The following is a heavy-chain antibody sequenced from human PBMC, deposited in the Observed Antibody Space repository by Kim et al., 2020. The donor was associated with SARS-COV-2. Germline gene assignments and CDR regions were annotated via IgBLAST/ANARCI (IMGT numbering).Heavy chain of an antibody. D-gene: IGHD6-13*01. Sequence: QKFQGRVTMTRNTSISTAYMELSSLRSEDTAVYYCARGLYSSSWYGWFDPWGQGTLVTVSS. CDR3: ARGLYSSSWYGWFDP. J-gene: IGHJ5*02. V-gene: IGHV1-8*01.